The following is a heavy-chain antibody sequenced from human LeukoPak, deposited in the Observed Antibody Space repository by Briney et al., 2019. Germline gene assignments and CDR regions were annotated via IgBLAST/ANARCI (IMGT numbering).Heavy chain of an antibody. D-gene: IGHD3-10*01. CDR1: GFTFSSYG. V-gene: IGHV3-30*18. Sequence: PGGSLRLSCAASGFTFSSYGMHWVRQAPGKGLEWVAVISYDGSNKYYADSVKGRFTISRDNSKNTLYPQMNSLRAEDTAVYYCAKDQAGNTMVRGVIIKAYYYYYGMDVWGQGTTVTVSS. J-gene: IGHJ6*02. CDR2: ISYDGSNK. CDR3: AKDQAGNTMVRGVIIKAYYYYYGMDV.